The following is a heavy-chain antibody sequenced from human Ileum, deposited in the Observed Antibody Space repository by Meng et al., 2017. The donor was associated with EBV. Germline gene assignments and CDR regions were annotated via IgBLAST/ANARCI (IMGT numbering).Heavy chain of an antibody. V-gene: IGHV4-4*02. CDR1: DLYITNNYW. D-gene: IGHD3-10*01. J-gene: IGHJ4*02. Sequence: QVKMQESGPGLVKPSGTLSLTCIVSDLYITNNYWWSWVRQPPGKGLEWIGEIYYSGNTYYNPSLKSRVTISVDKSNNQFSLRLSSVTAADTAVYYCARGGSGYYYGSGFDYWGQGTLVTVSS. CDR3: ARGGSGYYYGSGFDY. CDR2: IYYSGNT.